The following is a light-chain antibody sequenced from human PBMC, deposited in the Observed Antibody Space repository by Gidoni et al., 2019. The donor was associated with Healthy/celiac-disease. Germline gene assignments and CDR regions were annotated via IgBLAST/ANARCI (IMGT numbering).Light chain of an antibody. CDR3: QQYNNWPIT. Sequence: IVMTQSPATLSVSPGERATLSCRDSQSVSSNLAWYQQKPGQAPRLLIYGASTRATGIPARLSGSGSGTEFTLTISSLQSEDFAVYYCQQYNNWPITFGQGTRLEIK. CDR2: GAS. J-gene: IGKJ5*01. V-gene: IGKV3-15*01. CDR1: QSVSSN.